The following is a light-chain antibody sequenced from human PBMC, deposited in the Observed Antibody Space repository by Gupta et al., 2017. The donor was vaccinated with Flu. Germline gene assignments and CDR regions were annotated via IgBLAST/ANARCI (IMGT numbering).Light chain of an antibody. J-gene: IGLJ3*02. V-gene: IGLV6-57*03. CDR2: EDN. CDR3: QFFDSSCWV. CDR1: SGSITTNY. Sequence: NFMLTQPHSVSASPGKTVTISCTRSSGSITTNYVQWYQQRPGSAPTTVIYEDNQRPSGVPDRFSGSVDSSSNSASLTISGLKTEDEADYYCQFFDSSCWVFGGGTTLTVL.